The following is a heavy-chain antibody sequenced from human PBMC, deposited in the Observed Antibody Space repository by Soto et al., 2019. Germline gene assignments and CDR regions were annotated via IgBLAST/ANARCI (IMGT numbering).Heavy chain of an antibody. V-gene: IGHV3-11*05. CDR3: ARLRLTGYFDY. CDR2: ISTSSSYT. Sequence: QVQLVASGGGLVKPGGSLRLSCVASGFTFSDHYMTWIRQAPGKGLEWLSYISTSSSYTNYADSVKGRFTISRDNAMNSLYLQMNSLRAEDTAVYYCARLRLTGYFDYWGQGTMVTVSS. CDR1: GFTFSDHY. J-gene: IGHJ4*02.